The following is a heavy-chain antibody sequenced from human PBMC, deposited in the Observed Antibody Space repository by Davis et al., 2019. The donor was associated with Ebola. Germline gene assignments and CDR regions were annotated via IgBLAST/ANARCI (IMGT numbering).Heavy chain of an antibody. D-gene: IGHD3-9*01. CDR3: AREGGRDFDWFIDY. V-gene: IGHV1-8*01. J-gene: IGHJ4*02. Sequence: ASVKVSCKASGYTFTSYDINWVRQAPGQGLEWMGWISAYNGNTGYAQKFQGRVTMTRDTSTSTVYMELSSLRSEDTAVYYCAREGGRDFDWFIDYWGQGTLVTVSS. CDR2: ISAYNGNT. CDR1: GYTFTSYD.